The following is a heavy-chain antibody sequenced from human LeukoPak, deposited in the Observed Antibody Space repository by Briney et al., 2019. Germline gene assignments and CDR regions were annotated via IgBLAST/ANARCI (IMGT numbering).Heavy chain of an antibody. V-gene: IGHV4-39*07. J-gene: IGHJ4*02. CDR3: ARDHRLPYFYDSSGYGGGLCYFDY. CDR1: GCTISSSSYY. D-gene: IGHD3-22*01. Sequence: SETLSLTCTVSGCTISSSSYYWGCIRQPTGKGLEWIGSIYYSGSTYYNPSRKSLVTISVDTSKNPFSLKLRSVTAADMAVYYCARDHRLPYFYDSSGYGGGLCYFDYWGQGTLVTVSS. CDR2: IYYSGST.